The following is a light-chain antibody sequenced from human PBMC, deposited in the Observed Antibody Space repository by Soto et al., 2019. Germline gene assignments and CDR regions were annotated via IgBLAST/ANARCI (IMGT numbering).Light chain of an antibody. CDR2: GAS. V-gene: IGKV3-20*01. J-gene: IGKJ1*01. CDR3: QQYGSSGT. Sequence: EIVLTQSPATLSLSPGERATLSCRASQSVSNNYLAWYQQKPGQAPRLHIYGASNRATGIPDRFSGSGSGTDFTLTIRRLEPEDFAVYYCQQYGSSGTFGQGTKVDIK. CDR1: QSVSNNY.